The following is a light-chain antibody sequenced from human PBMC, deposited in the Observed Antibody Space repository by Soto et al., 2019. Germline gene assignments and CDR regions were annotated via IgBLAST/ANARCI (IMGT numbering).Light chain of an antibody. J-gene: IGKJ4*01. V-gene: IGKV1-9*01. Sequence: DIQLTQSPSFLSASVGDRDTITCRASQGISSYLAWYQQKPGKAPELLIYAASILQSGVPSRFSGSGSGTEFTLTISSLQPEDFATYYCQRLNSYPPRAFGGGTKVEIK. CDR3: QRLNSYPPRA. CDR2: AAS. CDR1: QGISSY.